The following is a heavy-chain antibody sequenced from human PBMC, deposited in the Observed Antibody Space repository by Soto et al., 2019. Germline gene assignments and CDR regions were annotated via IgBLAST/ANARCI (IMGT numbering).Heavy chain of an antibody. CDR1: GGSISSSNW. CDR3: ASPGSVPSNPFDY. J-gene: IGHJ4*02. V-gene: IGHV4-4*02. CDR2: IYHSGST. Sequence: QVQLQESGPGMVKPSGTLSLTCAVSGGSISSSNWWSWVRQPPGQGLEWIGEIYHSGSTNYNPSLKSRVTISVDKSKNQFSLKLSSVTAADTAVYYCASPGSVPSNPFDYWGQGTLVTVSS. D-gene: IGHD4-4*01.